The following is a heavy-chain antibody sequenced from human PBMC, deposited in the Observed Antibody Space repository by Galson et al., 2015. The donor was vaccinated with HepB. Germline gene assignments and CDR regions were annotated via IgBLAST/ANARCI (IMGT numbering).Heavy chain of an antibody. CDR3: ATYQQGLIREDY. V-gene: IGHV3-23*01. CDR1: GFTLSGHF. J-gene: IGHJ4*02. Sequence: SLRLSCAASGFTLSGHFMSWVRQAPGKGLEWVSAVSYSGDRTYYADSVKGRFTLSRDNSRNTLDLQMNSLRAEDTAIYYCATYQQGLIREDYGGQGTLVTGSS. D-gene: IGHD2-2*01. CDR2: VSYSGDRT.